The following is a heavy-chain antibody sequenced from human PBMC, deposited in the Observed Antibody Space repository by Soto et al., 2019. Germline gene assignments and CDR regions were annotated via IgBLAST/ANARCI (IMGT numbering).Heavy chain of an antibody. CDR2: IYYSGST. CDR3: ARGSWYYDFWSGFPHWFDP. V-gene: IGHV4-59*01. J-gene: IGHJ5*02. CDR1: GGSISSYY. D-gene: IGHD3-3*01. Sequence: SETLSLTCTVSGGSISSYYWSWIRQPPGKGLGWIGYIYYSGSTNYNPSLKSRVTISVDTSKNQFSLKLSSVTAADTAVYYCARGSWYYDFWSGFPHWFDPWGQGTLVTVSS.